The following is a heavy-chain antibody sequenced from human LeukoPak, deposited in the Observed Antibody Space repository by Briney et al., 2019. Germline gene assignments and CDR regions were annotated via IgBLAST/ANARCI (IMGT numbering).Heavy chain of an antibody. CDR1: GYTFTSYG. Sequence: GASVKVSCKASGYTFTSYGISWVRQAPGQGLEWMGWISAYNGNTNYAQKLQGRVTMTTDTSTSTAYMELRSLRSDDTAVYYCARDGGDFWSVPGFYYYYYGMDVWGQGTTVTVSS. CDR3: ARDGGDFWSVPGFYYYYYGMDV. D-gene: IGHD3-3*01. V-gene: IGHV1-18*01. J-gene: IGHJ6*02. CDR2: ISAYNGNT.